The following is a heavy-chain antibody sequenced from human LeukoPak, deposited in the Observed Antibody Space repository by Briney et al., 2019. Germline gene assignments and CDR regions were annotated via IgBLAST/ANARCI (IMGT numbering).Heavy chain of an antibody. CDR2: ISGSGGST. CDR3: AKDPEWFGGYPDY. D-gene: IGHD3-10*01. V-gene: IGHV3-23*01. Sequence: PGGSLRLSYAASGFTFSSYAMSWVRQAPGKGLEWVSAISGSGGSTYYADSVKGRFTISRDNSKNTLYLQMNSLRAEDTAVYYCAKDPEWFGGYPDYWGQGTLVTVSS. CDR1: GFTFSSYA. J-gene: IGHJ4*02.